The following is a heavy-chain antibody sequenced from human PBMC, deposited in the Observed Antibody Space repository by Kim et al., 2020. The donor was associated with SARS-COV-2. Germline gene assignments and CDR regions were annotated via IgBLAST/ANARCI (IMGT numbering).Heavy chain of an antibody. CDR2: INIDGGNT. Sequence: ASVKVSCKASGYTFTSYTMHWVRQAPGQGLEWMGWINIDGGNTKNLQKLQGRVTITRDTSASTAYMELRGLTSEDTAVYYCARDGTTRNGGYYFDYWGQGALVTVSS. V-gene: IGHV1-3*04. J-gene: IGHJ4*02. CDR1: GYTFTSYT. CDR3: ARDGTTRNGGYYFDY. D-gene: IGHD1-1*01.